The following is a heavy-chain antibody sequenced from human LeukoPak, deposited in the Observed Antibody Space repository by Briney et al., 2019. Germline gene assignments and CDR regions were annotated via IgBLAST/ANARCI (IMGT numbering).Heavy chain of an antibody. J-gene: IGHJ4*02. CDR1: GFTFSSYA. V-gene: IGHV3-23*01. CDR2: ISGSGGST. Sequence: GGSLRLSCAASGFTFSSYAMSWVRQAPGKGLEWVSAISGSGGSTYYADSVKGRFTISRDNSKNTLYLQINSLRAEDTAVYYCAKDPYPMTTVTVFDYWGREPWSPSPQ. CDR3: AKDPYPMTTVTVFDY. D-gene: IGHD4-17*01.